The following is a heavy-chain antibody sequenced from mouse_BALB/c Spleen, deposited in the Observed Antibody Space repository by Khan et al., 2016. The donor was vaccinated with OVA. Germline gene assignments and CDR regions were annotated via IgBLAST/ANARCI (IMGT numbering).Heavy chain of an antibody. CDR3: ARIKKTVATYFDY. CDR2: TNPTNGRT. D-gene: IGHD1-1*01. Sequence: VQLQQSGAELVKAGASVKMSCKASGYTFTSYWMHWVKQRLGQGLEWFAETNPTNGRTSYNEKFKSKATLTVDKSSSTAYMLLSGPTFEDSAVYYCARIKKTVATYFDYWGQGTTLTVSS. CDR1: GYTFTSYW. V-gene: IGHV1S81*02. J-gene: IGHJ2*01.